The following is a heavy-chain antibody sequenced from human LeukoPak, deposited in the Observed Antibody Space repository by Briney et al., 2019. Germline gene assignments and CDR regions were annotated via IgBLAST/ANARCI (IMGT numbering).Heavy chain of an antibody. J-gene: IGHJ4*02. CDR2: IRSSGSTI. D-gene: IGHD6-19*01. CDR1: GFTFSDYY. V-gene: IGHV3-11*04. CDR3: ARGNSAWYHFDY. Sequence: GGSLRLSCAASGFTFSDYYMSWIRQAPGKGLEWISYIRSSGSTIYYADSVKGRFTISRDNARNSLYLQMNSLRAEDTAIYYRARGNSAWYHFDYWGQGTLVTVSS.